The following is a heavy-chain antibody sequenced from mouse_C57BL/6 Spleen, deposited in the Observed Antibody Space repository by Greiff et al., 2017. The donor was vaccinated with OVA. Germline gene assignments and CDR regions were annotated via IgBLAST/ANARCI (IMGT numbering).Heavy chain of an antibody. J-gene: IGHJ4*01. CDR1: GYTFTSYW. V-gene: IGHV1-69*01. CDR3: ARVRYAMDY. Sequence: VQLQQPGAELVMPGASVKLSCKASGYTFTSYWMHWVKQRPGQGLEWIGEIDPSDSYTNYNQKFKGKSTLTVDKSSSTAYMQLSSLTSEDSAVYYCARVRYAMDYWGQGTSVTVSS. CDR2: IDPSDSYT.